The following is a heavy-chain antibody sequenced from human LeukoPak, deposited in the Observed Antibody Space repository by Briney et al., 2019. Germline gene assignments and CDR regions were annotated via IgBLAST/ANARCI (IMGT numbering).Heavy chain of an antibody. CDR3: ARGGYSYGKNDY. CDR2: ISYDGSNK. Sequence: PGGSLRLSCAASGFTFSSYTMHWVRQAPGKGLEWVAVISYDGSNKYYADSVKGRFTISRDNSKNTLYLQMNSLRAEDTAVYYCARGGYSYGKNDYWGQGTLVTVSS. J-gene: IGHJ4*02. D-gene: IGHD5-18*01. V-gene: IGHV3-30*04. CDR1: GFTFSSYT.